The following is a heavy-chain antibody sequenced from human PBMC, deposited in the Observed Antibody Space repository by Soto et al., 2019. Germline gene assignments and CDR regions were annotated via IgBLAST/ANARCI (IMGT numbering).Heavy chain of an antibody. D-gene: IGHD6-13*01. CDR3: ARDLWAYSSSWYDWFDP. V-gene: IGHV3-48*01. Sequence: GESLKTSCADSGFTFSSYIMNWVRQAPGKGLEWVSYISSSSSTIYYADSVKGRFTISRDNAKNSLYLQMNSLRAEDTAVYYCARDLWAYSSSWYDWFDPWGQGTLVTVSS. CDR2: ISSSSSTI. J-gene: IGHJ5*02. CDR1: GFTFSSYI.